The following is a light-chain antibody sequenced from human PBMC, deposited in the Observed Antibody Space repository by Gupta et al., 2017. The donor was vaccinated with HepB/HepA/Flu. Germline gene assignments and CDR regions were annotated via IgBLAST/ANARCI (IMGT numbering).Light chain of an antibody. CDR1: QSITTY. Sequence: DIQMTQSPSSLSASVGDRVTITCRASQSITTYLNWYQQKPGKAPELLIYAASTLQSGVPSRFSGSGSGTDFTLTISSLQPEDFATYFCQQSSSAPITFGHGTRLEFK. CDR3: QQSSSAPIT. V-gene: IGKV1-39*01. CDR2: AAS. J-gene: IGKJ5*01.